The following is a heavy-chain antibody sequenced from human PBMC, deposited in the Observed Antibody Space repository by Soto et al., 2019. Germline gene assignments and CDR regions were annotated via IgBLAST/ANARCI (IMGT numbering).Heavy chain of an antibody. V-gene: IGHV3-66*01. CDR1: GFAISTNS. Sequence: DVQLVESGGGLVQPGGSLRLSCVASGFAISTNSMNWVRQAPGKGLEWVSLIYTGGSTYYAEAVKGRFTTSRDNSKNTLYLQMNSLRADDTAVYYCARDSYMCLWGQGSLVTVSS. CDR3: ARDSYMCL. D-gene: IGHD2-2*02. CDR2: IYTGGST. J-gene: IGHJ4*02.